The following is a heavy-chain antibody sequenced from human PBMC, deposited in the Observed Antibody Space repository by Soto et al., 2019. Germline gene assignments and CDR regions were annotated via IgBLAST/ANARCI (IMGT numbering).Heavy chain of an antibody. D-gene: IGHD6-25*01. J-gene: IGHJ5*02. V-gene: IGHV2-5*01. Sequence: SGPTLVNPTQTLTLTCTFSGFSLSTSGVGVGWIRQPPGKALEWLALIYWNDDKRYSPSLKSRLTITRDTSKNQVVLTMTNMDPVDTATYYCAHRIETAAGLDPWGQGTLVTVSS. CDR2: IYWNDDK. CDR1: GFSLSTSGVG. CDR3: AHRIETAAGLDP.